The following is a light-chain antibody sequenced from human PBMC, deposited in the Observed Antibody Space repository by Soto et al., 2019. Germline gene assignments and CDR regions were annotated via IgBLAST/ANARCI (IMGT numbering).Light chain of an antibody. J-gene: IGLJ2*01. Sequence: QSALTQPASVSGSPGQSITISCTGTSSDVGSYNLVSWYQQHPGKAPNLMIYEGSKRPSGVSNRFSGSKSGNTASLTISWLQAEDEADYYGCSYAGSSTFDVVFGGGTKLTVL. CDR3: CSYAGSSTFDVV. V-gene: IGLV2-23*03. CDR1: SSDVGSYNL. CDR2: EGS.